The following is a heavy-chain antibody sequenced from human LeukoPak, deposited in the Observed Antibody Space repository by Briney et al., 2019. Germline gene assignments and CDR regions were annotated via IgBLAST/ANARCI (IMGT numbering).Heavy chain of an antibody. D-gene: IGHD5-24*01. CDR1: GFTFSRYA. CDR3: AKVGPRDGYREYYFDY. Sequence: GGSLRLSCAASGFTFSRYAMSWVRQAPGKGLEWVSAISGSGGSTYYADSVKGRFTISRDNSKNTLYLQMNSLRAEDTAVYYCAKVGPRDGYREYYFDYWGQGTLVTVSS. J-gene: IGHJ4*02. CDR2: ISGSGGST. V-gene: IGHV3-23*01.